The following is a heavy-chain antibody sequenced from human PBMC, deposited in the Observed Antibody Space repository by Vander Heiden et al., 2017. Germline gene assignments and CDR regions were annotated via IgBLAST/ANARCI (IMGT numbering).Heavy chain of an antibody. J-gene: IGHJ4*02. Sequence: EVQLLESGGGLVQPGGSLRPSCAASGFTFSSYAMSWVRQAPGKGLEWVSGITSAGTTTFFADSVKGRFTISRDNSKNTLYLQLSSLRAEDTAVYYCAKSFGPGSFFDSWGQGILVTVSS. CDR1: GFTFSSYA. V-gene: IGHV3-23*01. CDR3: AKSFGPGSFFDS. D-gene: IGHD3-10*01. CDR2: ITSAGTTT.